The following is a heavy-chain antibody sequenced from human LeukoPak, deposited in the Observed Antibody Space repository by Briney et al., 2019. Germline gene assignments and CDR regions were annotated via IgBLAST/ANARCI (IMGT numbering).Heavy chain of an antibody. V-gene: IGHV1-69*13. J-gene: IGHJ6*02. CDR3: ARVWEMATIRYYYYGMDV. Sequence: SVKVSCKASGGTFSSYAISWVRQAPGQGLEWMGGIIPIFGTANYAQKFQGRVTITAGESTSTAYMELSSLRSEDTAVYYCARVWEMATIRYYYYGMDVWGQGTTVTVSS. D-gene: IGHD5-24*01. CDR1: GGTFSSYA. CDR2: IIPIFGTA.